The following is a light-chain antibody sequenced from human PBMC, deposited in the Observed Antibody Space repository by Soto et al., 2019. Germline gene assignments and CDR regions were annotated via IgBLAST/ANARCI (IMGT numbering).Light chain of an antibody. Sequence: ALTQPASVSGSPGQSITISCTGTSSDVGYSNHVSWYQQHPGKAPKLMIYDVNNRPSGVSNRFSGSKSGNTASLTISGLQAEDDGDYYCSSYTSSDTLVFGGGTKVTVL. CDR1: SSDVGYSNH. V-gene: IGLV2-14*01. J-gene: IGLJ3*02. CDR2: DVN. CDR3: SSYTSSDTLV.